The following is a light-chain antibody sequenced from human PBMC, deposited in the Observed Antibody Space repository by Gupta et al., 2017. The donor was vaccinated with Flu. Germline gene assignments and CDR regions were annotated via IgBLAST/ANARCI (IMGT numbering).Light chain of an antibody. V-gene: IGKV1-33*01. Sequence: IHMTHSPSSLSASVAVRVSITRQASQDISNYLNWYQQKPGKTPKLLIYDASNLETGVPSRFRGSGSGTDFTFTISSLQPEDIATYYCQQYDNLPALTFGGGTKVEIK. CDR2: DAS. CDR3: QQYDNLPALT. CDR1: QDISNY. J-gene: IGKJ4*01.